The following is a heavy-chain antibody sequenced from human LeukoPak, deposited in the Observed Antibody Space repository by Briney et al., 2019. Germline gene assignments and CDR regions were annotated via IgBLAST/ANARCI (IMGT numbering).Heavy chain of an antibody. CDR2: IFYVGST. D-gene: IGHD1-14*01. CDR1: GGSISGNY. Sequence: SKTLSLTCTVSGGSISGNYWSWIRQPLGKGLEWIGYIFYVGSTIYNPSLKSRVTISVDTSKSQFSLQLSSVTAADTAVYYCARIITGTVALDYWGQGTLVNVSS. J-gene: IGHJ4*02. CDR3: ARIITGTVALDY. V-gene: IGHV4-59*08.